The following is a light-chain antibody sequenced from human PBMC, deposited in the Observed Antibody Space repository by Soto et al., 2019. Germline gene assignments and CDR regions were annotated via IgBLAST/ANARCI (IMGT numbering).Light chain of an antibody. CDR2: GAS. J-gene: IGKJ1*01. Sequence: EIVLTQSPGTLSLSPGERATLSCRASQSVSSIYLAWYQHKLGQAPRLLIYGASSKASGIPDRFSGSGSGTDFTLTISRLEPEDFAVYYCQQYGSSPRSFGQGTKVDIK. CDR3: QQYGSSPRS. V-gene: IGKV3-20*01. CDR1: QSVSSIY.